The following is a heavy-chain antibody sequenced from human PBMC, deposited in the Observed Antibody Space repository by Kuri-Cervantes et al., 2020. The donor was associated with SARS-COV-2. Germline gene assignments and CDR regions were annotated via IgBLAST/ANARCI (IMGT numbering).Heavy chain of an antibody. CDR1: GFTFSSYA. J-gene: IGHJ3*02. V-gene: IGHV3-23*01. CDR2: ISGSGGST. D-gene: IGHD1-14*01. Sequence: GGSLRLSCAASGFTFSSYAMSWVRQAPGKGLEWVSAISGSGGSTYYADSVKGRFTISRDNSKNTLYLQMNSLRAEGTAVYYCAKVVRRTPNREPPAPDDAFDIWGQGTMVTVSS. CDR3: AKVVRRTPNREPPAPDDAFDI.